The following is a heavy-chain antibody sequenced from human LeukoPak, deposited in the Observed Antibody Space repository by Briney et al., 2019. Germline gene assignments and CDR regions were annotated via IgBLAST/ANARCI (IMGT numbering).Heavy chain of an antibody. V-gene: IGHV3-23*01. J-gene: IGHJ4*02. Sequence: PGGSLRLSCEASGFTFSSYWMSWVRQAPGKGLEWVSAISGSGGSTNYADSVKGRVTVSRDNSKSTLYLQMNSLRAEDTAVYYRAKSSYYDSSGYYREYYFDYWGQGTLVTVSS. CDR3: AKSSYYDSSGYYREYYFDY. CDR1: GFTFSSYW. CDR2: ISGSGGST. D-gene: IGHD3-22*01.